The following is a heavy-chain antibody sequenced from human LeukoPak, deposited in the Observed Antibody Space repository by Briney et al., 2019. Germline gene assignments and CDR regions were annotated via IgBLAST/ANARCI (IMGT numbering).Heavy chain of an antibody. V-gene: IGHV1-69*05. CDR2: IIPIFGTA. D-gene: IGHD6-19*01. Sequence: ASVKVSCKASGGTFSSYAISWVRQAPGQGLEWMGGIIPIFGTANYAQKFQGRVTITTDESTSTAYMELSSLRSEDTAVYYCAASPSSGWYPDYWGQGTLVTVSS. CDR3: AASPSSGWYPDY. J-gene: IGHJ4*02. CDR1: GGTFSSYA.